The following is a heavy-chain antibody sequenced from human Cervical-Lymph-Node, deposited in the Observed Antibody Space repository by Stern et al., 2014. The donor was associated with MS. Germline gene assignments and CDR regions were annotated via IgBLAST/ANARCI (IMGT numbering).Heavy chain of an antibody. CDR2: INPSGGSK. Sequence: VQLVESGAEVKKPGASVKVSCKASGYTFTSYYMHWVRQGPGQGLEWMGIINPSGGSKSYAQKFQGRVTMTRDTSTSTVYMELSSLRSEDTAVYYCARGMSRGWYHRGFDYWGQGTLVTVSS. V-gene: IGHV1-46*01. CDR3: ARGMSRGWYHRGFDY. J-gene: IGHJ4*01. CDR1: GYTFTSYY. D-gene: IGHD6-19*01.